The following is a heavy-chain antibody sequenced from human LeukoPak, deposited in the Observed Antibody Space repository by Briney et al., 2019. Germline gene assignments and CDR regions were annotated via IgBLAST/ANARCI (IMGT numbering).Heavy chain of an antibody. V-gene: IGHV1-8*01. CDR3: AADLYSSSSSYYYYMDV. D-gene: IGHD6-6*01. CDR2: MNPNSGNT. Sequence: ASVKVSCKASGYTFTSYDINWVRQATGQGLEWMGWMNPNSGNTGYAQKFQGRVTMTRNTSIGTAYMELSSLRSEDTAVYYCAADLYSSSSSYYYYMDVWGKGTTVTVSS. J-gene: IGHJ6*03. CDR1: GYTFTSYD.